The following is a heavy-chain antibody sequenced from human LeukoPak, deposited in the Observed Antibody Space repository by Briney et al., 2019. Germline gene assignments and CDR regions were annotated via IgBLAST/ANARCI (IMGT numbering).Heavy chain of an antibody. Sequence: GGSLRLSCAASGFTFSSYGMHWVHQAPGKGLEWVAVIWYDGSNKYYADSVKGRFTISRDNSKNTLYLQMNSLRAEDTAVYYCARLAVATKIDYWGQGTLVTVSS. V-gene: IGHV3-33*01. CDR1: GFTFSSYG. CDR3: ARLAVATKIDY. J-gene: IGHJ4*02. D-gene: IGHD5-24*01. CDR2: IWYDGSNK.